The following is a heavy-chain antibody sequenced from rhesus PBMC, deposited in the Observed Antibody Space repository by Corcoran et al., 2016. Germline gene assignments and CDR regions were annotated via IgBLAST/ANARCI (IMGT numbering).Heavy chain of an antibody. Sequence: QLQLQESGPGLVKPSETLSLTCAGSGGSLSNTHWVGIRKPPGKGREWMVRICSGRRHTDHNPSLKSRVTISTDTSKNQLSLKVNSVSAADTAVYYCARGGTYWGCPLVQIDYWGQGVLVTVSS. CDR1: GGSLSNTH. CDR3: ARGGTYWGCPLVQIDY. J-gene: IGHJ4*01. D-gene: IGHD3-16*01. V-gene: IGHV4-173*01. CDR2: ICSGRRHT.